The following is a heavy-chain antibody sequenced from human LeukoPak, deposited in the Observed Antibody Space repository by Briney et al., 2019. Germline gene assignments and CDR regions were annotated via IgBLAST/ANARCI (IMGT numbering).Heavy chain of an antibody. J-gene: IGHJ4*02. D-gene: IGHD2-2*01. CDR3: ARDGPYCSSTSCQYYFDY. V-gene: IGHV4-59*01. Sequence: PSETLSLTCTVSGGSISSYYWSWIRQPPGKGLEWIGYIYYSGSTNYNPSLKSRVTISVDTSKNQFSLKLSSVTAADTAVYYCARDGPYCSSTSCQYYFDYWGQGTLVTVSS. CDR1: GGSISSYY. CDR2: IYYSGST.